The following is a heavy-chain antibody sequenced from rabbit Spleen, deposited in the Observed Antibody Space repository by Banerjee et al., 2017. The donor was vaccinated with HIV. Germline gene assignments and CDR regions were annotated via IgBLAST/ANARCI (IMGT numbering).Heavy chain of an antibody. Sequence: QEQLVESGGGLVKPGTSLTLTSKASGFPFSEKAVMCWVRQAPGKGLEWIACIDAGSSTFTYYATWAKGRFTISKTSSTTVTLQMTRLTAADTATYFCARDTSSSFSSYGMDLWGQGTLVTVS. J-gene: IGHJ6*01. CDR3: ARDTSSSFSSYGMDL. V-gene: IGHV1S45*01. CDR1: GFPFSEKAV. D-gene: IGHD1-1*01. CDR2: IDAGSSTFT.